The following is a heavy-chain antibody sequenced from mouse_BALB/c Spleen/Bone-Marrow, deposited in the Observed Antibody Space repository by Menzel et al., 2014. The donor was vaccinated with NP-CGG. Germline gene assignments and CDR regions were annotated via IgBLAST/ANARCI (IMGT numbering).Heavy chain of an antibody. CDR2: INPNTGYT. CDR1: GYTFTSYW. CDR3: ARGGYYGSAMDY. J-gene: IGHJ4*01. D-gene: IGHD1-1*01. Sequence: QVHVKQSGAELAKPGASVKMSCKASGYTFTSYWMHWVKQRPGQGLEWIGYINPNTGYTEYNQKFKDKATLTADKSSSTAYMQLSSLTSEDSSVYYCARGGYYGSAMDYWGQGTSVTVSS. V-gene: IGHV1-7*01.